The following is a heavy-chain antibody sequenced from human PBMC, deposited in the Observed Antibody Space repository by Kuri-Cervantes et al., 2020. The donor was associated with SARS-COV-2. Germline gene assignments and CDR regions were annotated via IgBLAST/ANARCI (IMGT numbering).Heavy chain of an antibody. Sequence: SLKISCAASGFTFDDYAMHWVRQAPGKGLEWVSGVSWNSASIGYGDSVKGRFTISRDNAKNSLYLQMNSLRPEDTALYYCVRDGDHWNFDYWGQGTLVTVSS. D-gene: IGHD1-1*01. CDR3: VRDGDHWNFDY. J-gene: IGHJ4*02. CDR1: GFTFDDYA. CDR2: VSWNSASI. V-gene: IGHV3-9*01.